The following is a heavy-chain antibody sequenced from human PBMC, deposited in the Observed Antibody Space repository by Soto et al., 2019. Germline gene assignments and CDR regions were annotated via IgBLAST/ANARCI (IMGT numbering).Heavy chain of an antibody. V-gene: IGHV6-1*01. D-gene: IGHD3-10*01. Sequence: PSQTLSLTCAIFGDSVSSNSAAWSWIRQSPSRGLEWLGRTYYRSRWSNEYAVFVKGRITISVDTSKNQFSLQLNSVTPDDTAAYFCARALGSGSYDFWGQGILVTVSS. J-gene: IGHJ4*02. CDR3: ARALGSGSYDF. CDR1: GDSVSSNSAA. CDR2: TYYRSRWSN.